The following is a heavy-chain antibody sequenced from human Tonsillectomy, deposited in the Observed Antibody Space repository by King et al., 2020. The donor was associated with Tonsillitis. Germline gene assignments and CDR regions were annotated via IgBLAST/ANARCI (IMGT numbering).Heavy chain of an antibody. Sequence: QLQESGPGLVKPSETLSLTCTVSGGSISSSSYYWGWIRQPPGKGLEWIGNIYYSGSTYYNPSLKSRVTISVDTSKNQFSLKLSSVTAADTAVYYCARREYYYDSVGFDLWGRGTLVTVSS. J-gene: IGHJ2*01. CDR2: IYYSGST. D-gene: IGHD3-22*01. CDR1: GGSISSSSYY. V-gene: IGHV4-39*01. CDR3: ARREYYYDSVGFDL.